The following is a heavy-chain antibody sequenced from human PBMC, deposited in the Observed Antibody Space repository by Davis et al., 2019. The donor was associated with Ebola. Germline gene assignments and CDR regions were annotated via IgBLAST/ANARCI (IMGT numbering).Heavy chain of an antibody. CDR1: GGSISSGGYS. CDR2: IYHSGST. D-gene: IGHD5-12*01. V-gene: IGHV4-30-2*01. Sequence: SETLSLTCAVSGGSISSGGYSWSWIRQPPGKGLVWIGYIYHSGSTYYNPSLKSRVTISVDRSKNQFSLKLSSVTAADTAVYYCARGLVYSGYDPYFDYWGQGTLVTVSS. J-gene: IGHJ4*02. CDR3: ARGLVYSGYDPYFDY.